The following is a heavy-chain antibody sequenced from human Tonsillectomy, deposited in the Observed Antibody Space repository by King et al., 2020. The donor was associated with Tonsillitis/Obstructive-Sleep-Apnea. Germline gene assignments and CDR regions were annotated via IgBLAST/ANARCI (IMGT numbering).Heavy chain of an antibody. CDR1: GYSFTSYW. Sequence: QLVQSGAEVKKPGESLKISCKGSGYSFTSYWIGWVRQMPGKGLEWMGIIYPGDSDTRYSPSLQGQVTISADKSISTAYLQWSSLKASDTAMYYCARSSGIVGATTTPDAFDIWGQGTMVTVSS. CDR2: IYPGDSDT. D-gene: IGHD1-26*01. V-gene: IGHV5-51*01. CDR3: ARSSGIVGATTTPDAFDI. J-gene: IGHJ3*02.